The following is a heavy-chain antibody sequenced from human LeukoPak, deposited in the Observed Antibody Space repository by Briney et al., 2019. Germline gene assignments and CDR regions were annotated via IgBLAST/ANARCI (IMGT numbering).Heavy chain of an antibody. D-gene: IGHD2-21*02. J-gene: IGHJ3*02. CDR2: INNDASST. CDR1: GFTFSSYW. V-gene: IGHV3-74*01. CDR3: ASLVVTDNWAFDI. Sequence: GGSLRLSCAASGFTFSSYWMHWVRQAPGEGLVWVSRINNDASSTSYADSVKGRFTISRDNAKNTLYLQMTSLRAGDTAVYYCASLVVTDNWAFDIWGQGTMVIVSS.